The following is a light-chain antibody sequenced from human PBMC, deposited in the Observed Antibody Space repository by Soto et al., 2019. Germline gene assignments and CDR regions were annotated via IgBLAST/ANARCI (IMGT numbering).Light chain of an antibody. CDR2: GAS. Sequence: IELTQSPATLSVSPGDGATLSCRASRTVGRDLAWYQQKPGQAPRLLIYGASTRATGVPGRFSGSGSGTEFTLTITNLQSEDFAVYYCQQYGSSPGLFTFGPGTKVDIK. V-gene: IGKV3-15*01. J-gene: IGKJ3*01. CDR3: QQYGSSPGLFT. CDR1: RTVGRD.